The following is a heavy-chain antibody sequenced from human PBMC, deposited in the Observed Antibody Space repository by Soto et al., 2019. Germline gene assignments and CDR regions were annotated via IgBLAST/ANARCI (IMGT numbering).Heavy chain of an antibody. J-gene: IGHJ4*02. Sequence: QVQLVESGGGVVRPGRSVRLSCSASGFTFSRYAMHWVRKAPGKGLEWLAVISYEGSNRYSADSVKGRFTVSRDNSKNTLYLQMDSLRPEDTAVYYCARDYRLRYDFGYVAYWGQGTLVTVSS. V-gene: IGHV3-30-3*01. CDR1: GFTFSRYA. CDR3: ARDYRLRYDFGYVAY. D-gene: IGHD5-18*01. CDR2: ISYEGSNR.